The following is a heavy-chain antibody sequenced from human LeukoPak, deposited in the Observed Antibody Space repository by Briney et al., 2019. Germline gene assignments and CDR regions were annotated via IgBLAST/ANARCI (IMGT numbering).Heavy chain of an antibody. Sequence: PGGSLRLSCAASGFTFSSCSMSWVRQDAGKGLEWVSYISSSSSNIYYADSVKGRFTISRDNAKNSLYMQMNRLRAEETAVNYCASVGPCVNPDYYYYYMDVWGKGTTVTVSS. CDR1: GFTFSSCS. V-gene: IGHV3-48*04. D-gene: IGHD1-14*01. J-gene: IGHJ6*03. CDR3: ASVGPCVNPDYYYYYMDV. CDR2: ISSSSSNI.